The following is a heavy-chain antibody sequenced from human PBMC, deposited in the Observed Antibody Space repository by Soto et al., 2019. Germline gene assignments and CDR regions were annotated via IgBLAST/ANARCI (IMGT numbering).Heavy chain of an antibody. CDR2: ISSSSSTI. V-gene: IGHV3-48*02. Sequence: LRLSCAASGFTFSSYSMNWVRQAPGKGLEWVSYISSSSSTIYYADSVKGRFTISRDNAKNSLYLQMNSLRDEDTAVYYCARDMSPITIFGRGYYGMDVWGQGTTVTV. CDR3: ARDMSPITIFGRGYYGMDV. CDR1: GFTFSSYS. J-gene: IGHJ6*02. D-gene: IGHD3-3*01.